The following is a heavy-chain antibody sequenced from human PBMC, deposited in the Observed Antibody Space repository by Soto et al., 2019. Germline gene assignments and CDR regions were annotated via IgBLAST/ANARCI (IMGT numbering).Heavy chain of an antibody. D-gene: IGHD4-17*01. J-gene: IGHJ4*02. V-gene: IGHV4-59*01. CDR2: IYYSGST. CDR1: GGSISSYY. Sequence: SETLSLTCTVSGGSISSYYWSWIRQPPGKGLEWIGYIYYSGSTNYNPSLKSRVTISVDTSKNQFSLKLSSVTAADTAVYYCARLLAMRRTTVTTSLYYFDYWGQGTLVTVSS. CDR3: ARLLAMRRTTVTTSLYYFDY.